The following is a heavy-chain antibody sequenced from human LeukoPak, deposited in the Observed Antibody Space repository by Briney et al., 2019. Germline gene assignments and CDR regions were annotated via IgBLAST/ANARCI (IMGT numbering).Heavy chain of an antibody. V-gene: IGHV3-23*01. CDR1: GFTFSSYA. CDR2: ISGSGGST. Sequence: PGGSLRLSCAASGFTFSSYAMSWVRQAPGKGLEWVSAISGSGGSTYYADSVKGRFTISRDNSKNTLYLQMNSLRAEDTAVYYCAKTQPIVVVVAIRGPQSYWGQGTLVTVSS. CDR3: AKTQPIVVVVAIRGPQSY. D-gene: IGHD2-15*01. J-gene: IGHJ4*02.